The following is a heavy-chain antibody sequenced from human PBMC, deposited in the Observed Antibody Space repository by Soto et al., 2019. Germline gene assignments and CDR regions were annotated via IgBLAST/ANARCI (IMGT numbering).Heavy chain of an antibody. V-gene: IGHV4-39*01. CDR3: ARRVRRGSWYYFDY. D-gene: IGHD6-13*01. CDR2: IYYSGST. J-gene: IGHJ4*02. CDR1: GGSISSSSYY. Sequence: SETLXLTCTVSGGSISSSSYYWGWIRQPPGKGLEWIGSIYYSGSTYYNPSLKSRVTISVDTSKNQFSLKLSSVTAADTAVYYCARRVRRGSWYYFDYWGQGTLVTVSS.